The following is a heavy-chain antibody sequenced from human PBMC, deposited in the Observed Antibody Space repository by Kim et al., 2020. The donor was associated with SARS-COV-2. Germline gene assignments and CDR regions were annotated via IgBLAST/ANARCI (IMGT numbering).Heavy chain of an antibody. D-gene: IGHD6-13*01. CDR1: GGSFSGYY. Sequence: SETLSLTCAVYGGSFSGYYWSWIRQPPGKGLEWIGEINHSGSTNYNPSLKSRVTISVDTSKNQFSLKLSSVTAADTAVYYCARANYSSRDPWGQGTLVTVSS. CDR2: INHSGST. CDR3: ARANYSSRDP. J-gene: IGHJ5*02. V-gene: IGHV4-34*01.